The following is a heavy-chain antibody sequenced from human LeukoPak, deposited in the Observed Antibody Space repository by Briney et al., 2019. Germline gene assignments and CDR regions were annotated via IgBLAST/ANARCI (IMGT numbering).Heavy chain of an antibody. CDR3: VMTGGYERDFDY. Sequence: GASVKVSCKASGGTFSSYAISWVRQAPGQGLEWMGGIIPIFGTANYAQKFQGRVTITADESTSTAYMELSSLRSEDTAVYCCVMTGGYERDFDYWGQGTLVTVSS. D-gene: IGHD2-2*01. J-gene: IGHJ4*02. CDR2: IIPIFGTA. CDR1: GGTFSSYA. V-gene: IGHV1-69*13.